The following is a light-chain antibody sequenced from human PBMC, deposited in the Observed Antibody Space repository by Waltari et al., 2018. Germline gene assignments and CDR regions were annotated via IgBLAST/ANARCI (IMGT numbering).Light chain of an antibody. J-gene: IGKJ1*01. CDR1: QSVSSSY. CDR2: STS. Sequence: EIVLTQSPGTLSLSPGERATLSCRASQSVSSSYLAWYQPKPGQAPRLLIYSTSSRATGIPDRFSGSGSGTDFTLTISRLEPEDFAMYYCQQFGDSPPSWTFGQGTKVEIK. V-gene: IGKV3-20*01. CDR3: QQFGDSPPSWT.